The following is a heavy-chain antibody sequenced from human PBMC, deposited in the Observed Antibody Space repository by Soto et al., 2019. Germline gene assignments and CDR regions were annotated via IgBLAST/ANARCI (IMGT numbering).Heavy chain of an antibody. Sequence: XSVKVSYKPSVSTFTCYERHLVRQAPGQGLEWMGWINPNSGGTNYSQKFQGRVTMTRDTSISTAYMELSRLRSDDTAVYYCGLGYCSGGSCYDGMDVWGQGTTVTVSS. CDR2: INPNSGGT. CDR1: VSTFTCYE. J-gene: IGHJ6*02. V-gene: IGHV1-2*02. D-gene: IGHD2-15*01. CDR3: GLGYCSGGSCYDGMDV.